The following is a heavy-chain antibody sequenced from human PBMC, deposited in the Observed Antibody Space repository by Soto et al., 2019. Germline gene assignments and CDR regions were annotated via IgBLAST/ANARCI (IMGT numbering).Heavy chain of an antibody. V-gene: IGHV1-18*01. CDR1: GYTFTAYG. Sequence: GASVKVSCKASGYTFTAYGINWVRQAPGQGLEWMGWISGYSDSTNYGQKFQGRVTMTTDTSTSTAYMELRSLRSDDTAVYYCARDFPLISGPDVFHIWGQGTMVTVSS. J-gene: IGHJ3*02. CDR2: ISGYSDST. CDR3: ARDFPLISGPDVFHI. D-gene: IGHD5-12*01.